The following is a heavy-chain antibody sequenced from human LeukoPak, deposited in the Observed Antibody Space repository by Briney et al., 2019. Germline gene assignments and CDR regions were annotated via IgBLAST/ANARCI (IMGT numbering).Heavy chain of an antibody. Sequence: TSETLSLTCTVSGGSISSYYWSWIRQPPGKRLEWIGYTSYSGSTDYNPSLKSRVTMSVDTSKNQFSLQLSSVTAADTAVYYCGRRTYYDTLTGYTYWYFDLWGRGTLVTVSS. V-gene: IGHV4-59*01. D-gene: IGHD3-9*01. CDR3: GRRTYYDTLTGYTYWYFDL. J-gene: IGHJ2*01. CDR1: GGSISSYY. CDR2: TSYSGST.